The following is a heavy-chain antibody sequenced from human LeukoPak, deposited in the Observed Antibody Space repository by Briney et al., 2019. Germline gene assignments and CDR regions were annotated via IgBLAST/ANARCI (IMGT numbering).Heavy chain of an antibody. J-gene: IGHJ6*03. CDR3: TRGPEYSYGSRAWYMDV. V-gene: IGHV1-2*02. CDR2: ISPNSGGT. Sequence: ASVKVSCKASGYTFTGYYMHWVRQAPGQGLEWMGWISPNSGGTNYAQKFQGRVTMTRDTSISTAYMELSRLRSEDTAVYYCTRGPEYSYGSRAWYMDVWGKGTTVTVSS. D-gene: IGHD5-18*01. CDR1: GYTFTGYY.